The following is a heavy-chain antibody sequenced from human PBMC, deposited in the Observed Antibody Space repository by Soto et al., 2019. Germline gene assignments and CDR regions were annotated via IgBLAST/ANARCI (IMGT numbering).Heavy chain of an antibody. D-gene: IGHD3-10*01. CDR1: GGSISSSSYY. CDR2: IYYSGST. J-gene: IGHJ6*02. CDR3: ARHRGYYYGMDV. V-gene: IGHV4-39*01. Sequence: SETLSLTCTVSGGSISSSSYYWGWIRQPPGKGLEWIGSIYYSGSTYYNPSLKSRVTISVDTSKNQFSLKLSSVPAADTAVYYCARHRGYYYGMDVCGQATPVTVSS.